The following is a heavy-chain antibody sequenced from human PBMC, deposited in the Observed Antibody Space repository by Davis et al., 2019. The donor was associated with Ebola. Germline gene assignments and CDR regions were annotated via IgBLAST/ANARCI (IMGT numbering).Heavy chain of an antibody. CDR1: GFTFNQYA. Sequence: GESLKISCAASGFTFNQYAMTWVRQAPGKGLEWVSTISKDGRDTNYADSVKGRFTISRDNSKNTLHLQMNSLRVEDTAIYYCAKDTSNVWFDVWGQGTTVTVSS. V-gene: IGHV3-23*01. CDR2: ISKDGRDT. CDR3: AKDTSNVWFDV. J-gene: IGHJ3*01. D-gene: IGHD6-19*01.